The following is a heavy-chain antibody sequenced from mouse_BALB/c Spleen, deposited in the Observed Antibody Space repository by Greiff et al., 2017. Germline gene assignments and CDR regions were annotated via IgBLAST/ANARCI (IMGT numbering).Heavy chain of an antibody. CDR1: GFSLTGYG. D-gene: IGHD4-1*02. J-gene: IGHJ4*01. V-gene: IGHV2-6-7*01. Sequence: QVQLKESGPGLVAPSQSLSITCTVSGFSLTGYGVNWVRQPPGKGLEWLGMIWGDGSTDYNSALKSRLSISKDNSKSQVFLKMNSLQTDDTARYYCARDRPTGIYAMDYWGQGTSVTVSS. CDR2: IWGDGST. CDR3: ARDRPTGIYAMDY.